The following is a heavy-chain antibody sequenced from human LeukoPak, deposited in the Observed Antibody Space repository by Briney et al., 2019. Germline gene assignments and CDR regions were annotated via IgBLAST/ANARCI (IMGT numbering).Heavy chain of an antibody. CDR1: GGTFSSYA. Sequence: ASVKVSRKASGGTFSSYAISWVRQAPGQGLEWMGGIIPIFGTANYAQKFQGRVTITTDESTSTAYMELSSLRSEDTAVYYCARSADSSGYPFDYWGQGTLVTVSS. J-gene: IGHJ4*02. CDR3: ARSADSSGYPFDY. V-gene: IGHV1-69*05. D-gene: IGHD3-22*01. CDR2: IIPIFGTA.